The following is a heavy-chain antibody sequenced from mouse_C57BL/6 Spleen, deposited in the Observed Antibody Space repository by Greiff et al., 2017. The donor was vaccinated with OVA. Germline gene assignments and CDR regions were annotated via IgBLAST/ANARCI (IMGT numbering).Heavy chain of an antibody. D-gene: IGHD2-3*01. Sequence: DVKLVESGGGLVQPKGSLKLSCAASGFTFTTYAMHWVRQAPGKGLEWVARIRSKSSNYATYYADSVKDRFTISRDDSQSMLYLQMNNLKTEDTAMYYCVRDGGSIYDGYYYAMDYWGQGTSVTVSS. CDR3: VRDGGSIYDGYYYAMDY. V-gene: IGHV10-3*01. J-gene: IGHJ4*01. CDR2: IRSKSSNYAT. CDR1: GFTFTTYA.